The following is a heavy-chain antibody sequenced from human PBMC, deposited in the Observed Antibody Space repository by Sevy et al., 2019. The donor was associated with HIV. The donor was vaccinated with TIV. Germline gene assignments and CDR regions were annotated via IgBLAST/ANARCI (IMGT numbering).Heavy chain of an antibody. CDR2: VIPIFGTS. J-gene: IGHJ1*01. D-gene: IGHD6-13*01. V-gene: IGHV1-69*06. Sequence: ASVKVSCKASGGIFSSHAISWVRQAPGQGLEWMGGVIPIFGTSNYARMFQGRVTITADISATTAYMELSGLRPDDTAVYYCARPPLHKTGHGYFQHWGQGTLVTVSS. CDR3: ARPPLHKTGHGYFQH. CDR1: GGIFSSHA.